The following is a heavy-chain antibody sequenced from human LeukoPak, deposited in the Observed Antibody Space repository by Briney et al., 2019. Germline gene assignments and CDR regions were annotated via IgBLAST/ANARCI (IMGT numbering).Heavy chain of an antibody. CDR3: AREHAAGTFDY. Sequence: SETLSLTCTVSGGSIRSSSYYWGWIRQPPGKGLEWIGSIYYSGSTYYNPSLKSRVIISVDTSKNQFSLKLSSVTAADTAVYYCAREHAAGTFDYWGQGTLVTVSS. V-gene: IGHV4-39*02. CDR1: GGSIRSSSYY. J-gene: IGHJ4*02. CDR2: IYYSGST. D-gene: IGHD6-13*01.